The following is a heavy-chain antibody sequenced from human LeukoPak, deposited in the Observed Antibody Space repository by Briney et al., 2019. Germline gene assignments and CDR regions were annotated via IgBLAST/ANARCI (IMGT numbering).Heavy chain of an antibody. Sequence: GGSLRLSRAASVFTFSSYSLNWVRHAPGKGRECGSSISIRSSYIYYADSVKGRFTISRDTAKNSLYLQMNSLRAEDTAVYYCARGGSYSSGWHRSYSFACWGQGTLVTVSS. J-gene: IGHJ4*02. V-gene: IGHV3-21*01. CDR3: ARGGSYSSGWHRSYSFAC. CDR1: VFTFSSYS. CDR2: ISIRSSYI. D-gene: IGHD6-19*01.